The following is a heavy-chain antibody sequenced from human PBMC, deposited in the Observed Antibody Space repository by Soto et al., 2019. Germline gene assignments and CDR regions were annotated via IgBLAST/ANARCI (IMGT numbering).Heavy chain of an antibody. J-gene: IGHJ4*02. CDR1: GDTFSFYS. V-gene: IGHV1-69*04. CDR3: ATSYGSGYRAFDY. D-gene: IGHD3-10*01. CDR2: VNPILSMS. Sequence: QVQLVQSGAEVKRPGSSVKVSCKASGDTFSFYSLNWVRQAPGLGLEWMGRVNPILSMSNYAQRFQDRVTRTADKSTSTAYMELSGLRSEDTAMYYCATSYGSGYRAFDYWGQGALVTVSS.